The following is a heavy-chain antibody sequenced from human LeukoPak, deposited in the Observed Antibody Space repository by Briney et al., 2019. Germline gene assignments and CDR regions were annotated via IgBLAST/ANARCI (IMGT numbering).Heavy chain of an antibody. D-gene: IGHD3-22*01. CDR2: IYYSGST. V-gene: IGHV4-30-4*08. Sequence: PSETLSLTCTVSGGSISSGDYYWSWIRQPPGKGLEWIGYIYYSGSTNYNPPLKSPVTISVDTSKNQFSLKLSSVTAADTAVYYCARGTDYYDSSGFDYWGQGTLVTVSS. CDR1: GGSISSGDYY. CDR3: ARGTDYYDSSGFDY. J-gene: IGHJ4*02.